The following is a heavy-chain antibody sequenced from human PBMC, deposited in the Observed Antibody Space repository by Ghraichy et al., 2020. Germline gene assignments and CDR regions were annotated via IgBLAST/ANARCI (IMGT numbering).Heavy chain of an antibody. D-gene: IGHD3-3*01. V-gene: IGHV1-69*13. Sequence: SVKVSCKASGGTFSSYAISWVRQAPGQGLEWMGGIIPIFGTANYAQKFQGRVTITADESTSTAYMELSSLRSEDTAVYYCARDDFWSGYYVPDCYMDVWGKGTTVTVSS. J-gene: IGHJ6*03. CDR1: GGTFSSYA. CDR2: IIPIFGTA. CDR3: ARDDFWSGYYVPDCYMDV.